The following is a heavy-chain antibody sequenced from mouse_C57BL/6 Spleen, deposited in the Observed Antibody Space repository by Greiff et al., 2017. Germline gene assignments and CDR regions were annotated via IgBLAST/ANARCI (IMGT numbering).Heavy chain of an antibody. CDR2: IDPSDSYT. V-gene: IGHV1-69*01. CDR3: ARSRLRLHLDY. Sequence: QVQLQQPGAELVMPGASVKLSCKASGYTFTSYWMHWVKQRPGQGLEWIGEIDPSDSYTNYNQKFKGKSTLTVDKSSSTAYMQLSSLTSEDSAVYYCARSRLRLHLDYWGQGTTLTVSS. CDR1: GYTFTSYW. D-gene: IGHD3-2*02. J-gene: IGHJ2*01.